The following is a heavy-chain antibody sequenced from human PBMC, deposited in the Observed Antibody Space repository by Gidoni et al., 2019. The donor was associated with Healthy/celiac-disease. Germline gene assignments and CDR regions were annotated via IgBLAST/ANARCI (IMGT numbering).Heavy chain of an antibody. CDR3: VKDRGDDAFDI. CDR2: ISSNGGST. Sequence: EVQLVESGGGLVQPGGSLSLSCSSSGFTFSSYAMHWVRQAPGKGLEYVSAISSNGGSTYYADSVKGRFTISRDNSKNTLYLQMSSLRAEDTAVYYCVKDRGDDAFDIWGQGTMVTVSS. J-gene: IGHJ3*02. V-gene: IGHV3-64D*06. D-gene: IGHD3-16*01. CDR1: GFTFSSYA.